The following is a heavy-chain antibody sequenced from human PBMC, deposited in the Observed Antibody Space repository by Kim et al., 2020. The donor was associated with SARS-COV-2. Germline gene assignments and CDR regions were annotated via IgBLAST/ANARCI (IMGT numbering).Heavy chain of an antibody. CDR2: IYYSVST. D-gene: IGHD6-13*01. J-gene: IGHJ4*02. CDR1: GGSISSGGYY. CDR3: AGAHRWGLIAALRAVDY. Sequence: LSLTCTVSGGSISSGGYYWSWIRQHPGKGLEWIGYIYYSVSTYYNPSLKSRVTISVDTSKNQFSLKLSSVTAADTAVYYCAGAHRWGLIAALRAVDYWGQGNLVTVSS. V-gene: IGHV4-31*03.